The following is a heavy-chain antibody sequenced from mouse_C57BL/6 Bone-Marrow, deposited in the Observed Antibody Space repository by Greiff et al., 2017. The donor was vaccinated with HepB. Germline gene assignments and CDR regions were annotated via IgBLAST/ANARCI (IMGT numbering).Heavy chain of an antibody. CDR1: GFTFSDYY. J-gene: IGHJ4*01. Sequence: DVQLVESGGGLVQPGGSLKLSCAASGFTFSDYYMYWVRQTPEKRLEWVAYISNGGGSTYYPDTVKGRFTISRDNAKNTLYLPMSRLKSEDTAMYYCARAYSGTMDYWGQGTSVTVSS. CDR2: ISNGGGST. CDR3: ARAYSGTMDY. D-gene: IGHD1-1*02. V-gene: IGHV5-12*01.